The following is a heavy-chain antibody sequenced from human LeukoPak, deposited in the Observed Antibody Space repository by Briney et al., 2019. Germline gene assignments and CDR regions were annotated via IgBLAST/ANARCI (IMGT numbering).Heavy chain of an antibody. J-gene: IGHJ4*02. CDR1: GFTFSSYS. V-gene: IGHV3-21*01. D-gene: IGHD3-22*01. CDR2: ISSSSSYI. CDR3: ARDQRGYYDSSGYHHFDY. Sequence: GGSLRLSCAASGFTFSSYSMNWVRQAPGKGLEWVSSISSSSSYIYYADSVKGRFTISRDNAKNSLYLQMNSLRAEDTAAYYCARDQRGYYDSSGYHHFDYWGQGTLVTVSS.